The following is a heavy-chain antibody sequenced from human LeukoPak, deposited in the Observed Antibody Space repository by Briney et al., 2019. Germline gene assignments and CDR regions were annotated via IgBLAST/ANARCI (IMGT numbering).Heavy chain of an antibody. CDR1: GYTFTSYG. CDR2: ISAYNGNT. V-gene: IGHV1-18*01. Sequence: GASVKVSCKASGYTFTSYGISWVRQAPGQGLEWMGWISAYNGNTNYAQKLQGRVTMTTDTSPSTAYMELRSLRSDDTAVYYCARDKYSSSWLYNWFDPWGQGTLVTVSS. D-gene: IGHD6-13*01. CDR3: ARDKYSSSWLYNWFDP. J-gene: IGHJ5*02.